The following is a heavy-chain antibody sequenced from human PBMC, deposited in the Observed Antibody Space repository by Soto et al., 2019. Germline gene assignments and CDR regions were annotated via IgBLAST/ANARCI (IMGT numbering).Heavy chain of an antibody. J-gene: IGHJ4*02. CDR2: IYYSGST. D-gene: IGHD1-26*01. CDR3: ASSIVGANYFDY. V-gene: IGHV4-59*01. CDR1: GGSISSYY. Sequence: SETLSLTCTVSGGSISSYYWSWIRQPPGKGLEWIGYIYYSGSTNYNPSLKSRVTISVDTSKNQFSLKLSSVTAADTAVYYCASSIVGANYFDYWGQGTLVTVSS.